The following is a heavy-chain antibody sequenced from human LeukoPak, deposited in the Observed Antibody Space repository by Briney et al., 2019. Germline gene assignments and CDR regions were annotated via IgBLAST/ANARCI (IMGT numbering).Heavy chain of an antibody. D-gene: IGHD4-23*01. CDR2: IYYTGVT. CDR3: ARERSSSGGHNWFDP. CDR1: GGYIITSGHS. J-gene: IGHJ5*02. Sequence: SETLSLTCTVSGGYIITSGHSWGWIRQPPGKGLEWIGSIYYTGVTSTNPFFRSRMSISVDTSKNQFSLNLTSVTAADAAVYYCARERSSSGGHNWFDPWGQGTLVTVSS. V-gene: IGHV4-39*07.